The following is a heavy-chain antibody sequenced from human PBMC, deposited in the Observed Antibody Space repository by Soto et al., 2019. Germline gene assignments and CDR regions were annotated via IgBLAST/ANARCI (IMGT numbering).Heavy chain of an antibody. CDR3: AREMWTRSGPQNFFDY. D-gene: IGHD6-25*01. CDR2: ISPSSGYT. J-gene: IGHJ4*02. CDR1: GYSFTTYG. V-gene: IGHV1-18*01. Sequence: QVQLVQSEGEMKQPGASVKVSCKASGYSFTTYGFCWVRQVPGQGLEWMGYISPSSGYTTYAPNLQDRVIMTTDSSTTTVYTELRSLRSDDTAVYYCAREMWTRSGPQNFFDYWGQGALVTVSS.